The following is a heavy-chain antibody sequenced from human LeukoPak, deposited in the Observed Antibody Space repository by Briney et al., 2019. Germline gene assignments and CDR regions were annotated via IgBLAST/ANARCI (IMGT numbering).Heavy chain of an antibody. Sequence: SETLSLTCTLSGGSISSYYWSWIRQPPGKGLEWIGYIYYSGSTNYNPSLKSRVTISADTSRNQISLMLTSVTATDTAVYYCAKALINYSRGGFEIWGQGTVVTVSS. CDR1: GGSISSYY. V-gene: IGHV4-59*08. CDR2: IYYSGST. D-gene: IGHD3-10*01. CDR3: AKALINYSRGGFEI. J-gene: IGHJ3*02.